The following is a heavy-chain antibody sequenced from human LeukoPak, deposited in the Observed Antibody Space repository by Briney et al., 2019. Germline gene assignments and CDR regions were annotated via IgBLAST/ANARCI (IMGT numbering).Heavy chain of an antibody. CDR2: INPNSGGT. D-gene: IGHD2-2*01. Sequence: ASVKVSCKASGNTFIGYWIHWVRQAPGQGLEWMGRINPNSGGTNYAQKFQGRVTMTRDTSISTAYMELSRLRSDDTAVYYCAREKVRQSGMDVWGQGTTVTVSS. J-gene: IGHJ6*02. V-gene: IGHV1-2*06. CDR1: GNTFIGYW. CDR3: AREKVRQSGMDV.